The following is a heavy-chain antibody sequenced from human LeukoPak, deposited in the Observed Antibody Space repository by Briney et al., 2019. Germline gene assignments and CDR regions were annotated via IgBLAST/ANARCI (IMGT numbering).Heavy chain of an antibody. CDR3: AREGRDRRWELIDY. Sequence: GGSLRLSCAASGFTFSSYEMTWVRQAPGKGLEWVSYTSSSGSTIYYADSVKGRFTISRDNAKNSLYLQMNSLRVEDTAVYYCAREGRDRRWELIDYWGQGTLVTVSS. D-gene: IGHD1-26*01. V-gene: IGHV3-48*03. CDR2: TSSSGSTI. J-gene: IGHJ4*02. CDR1: GFTFSSYE.